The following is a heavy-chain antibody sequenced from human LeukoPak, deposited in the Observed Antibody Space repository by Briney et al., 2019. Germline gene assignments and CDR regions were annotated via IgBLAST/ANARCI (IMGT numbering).Heavy chain of an antibody. V-gene: IGHV1-69*04. CDR3: AREKGVVVRIDYYYYGMDV. Sequence: SVKVSCKASGGTFSSYAISWVRQAPGQGLEWTGRIIPILGIANYAQKFQGRVTITADKSTSTAYMELSSLRSEDTAVYYCAREKGVVVRIDYYYYGMDVWGQGTTVTVSS. CDR1: GGTFSSYA. CDR2: IIPILGIA. J-gene: IGHJ6*02. D-gene: IGHD3-22*01.